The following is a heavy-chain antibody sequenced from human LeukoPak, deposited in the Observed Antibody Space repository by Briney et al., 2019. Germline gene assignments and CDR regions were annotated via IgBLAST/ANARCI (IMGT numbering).Heavy chain of an antibody. CDR2: INHSGST. J-gene: IGHJ3*02. V-gene: IGHV4-34*01. CDR1: GGSFSGYY. Sequence: PSETLSLTCAVYGGSFSGYYWSWIRQPPGKGLEWIGEINHSGSTNYNPSLKSRVTISVDTSKNQFSLKLSPVTAADTAVYYCARGRPDAFDIWGQGTMVTVPS. CDR3: ARGRPDAFDI.